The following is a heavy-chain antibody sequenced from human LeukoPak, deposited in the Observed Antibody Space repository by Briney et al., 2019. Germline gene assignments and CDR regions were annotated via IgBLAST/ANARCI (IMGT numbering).Heavy chain of an antibody. V-gene: IGHV1-46*01. CDR3: ARDGTFCSSTSCPPDAFDI. CDR2: INPSGGST. D-gene: IGHD2-2*01. J-gene: IGHJ3*02. CDR1: GYTFTSYY. Sequence: GASVKVSCKASGYTFTSYYMHWVRQAPGQGLEWMGIINPSGGSTSYAQKFQGRVTMTRDTSTSTVYMELSSLRSEDTAVYYCARDGTFCSSTSCPPDAFDIWGQGTMVTVSS.